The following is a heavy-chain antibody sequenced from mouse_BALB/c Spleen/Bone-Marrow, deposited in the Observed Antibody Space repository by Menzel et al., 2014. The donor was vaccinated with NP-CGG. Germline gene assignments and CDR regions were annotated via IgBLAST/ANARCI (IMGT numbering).Heavy chain of an antibody. D-gene: IGHD1-1*01. V-gene: IGHV5-12*01. CDR2: ISNGGGST. J-gene: IGHJ4*01. CDR3: ARRRSLYYAMDY. Sequence: WVAYISNGGGSTYYPDTVKGRFTISRDNAKNTLYLQMSRLKSEDTAMYYCARRRSLYYAMDYWGQGTSVTVSS.